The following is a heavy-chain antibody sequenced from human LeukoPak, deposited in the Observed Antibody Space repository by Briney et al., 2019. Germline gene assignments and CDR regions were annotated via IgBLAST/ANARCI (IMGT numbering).Heavy chain of an antibody. D-gene: IGHD4-17*01. V-gene: IGHV4-4*07. J-gene: IGHJ3*02. CDR2: IHSSGTA. Sequence: SGTLSLTCSVSGSSMDTYFWNWVRQSAGKGLEWLGRIHSSGTANYNPSLKTRISMSIDTSETQFSLRLTSVTAADTAVYFCARVPPDYAIIHDAFDIWGQGAVVTVSS. CDR1: GSSMDTYF. CDR3: ARVPPDYAIIHDAFDI.